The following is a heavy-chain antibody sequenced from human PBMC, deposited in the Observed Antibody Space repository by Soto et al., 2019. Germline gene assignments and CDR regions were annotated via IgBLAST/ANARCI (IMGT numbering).Heavy chain of an antibody. CDR1: GFTFRSHA. CDR2: ISGSGGST. V-gene: IGHV3-23*01. J-gene: IGHJ4*02. Sequence: GGSLRLSCAASGFTFRSHAMSWVRQAPGKGLEWVSAISGSGGSTYYADSVKGRFTISRDNSKNTLYLQMNSLRAEDTAVYYCAKARAQYYDFWSGYPVDYWGQGTLVTVSS. CDR3: AKARAQYYDFWSGYPVDY. D-gene: IGHD3-3*01.